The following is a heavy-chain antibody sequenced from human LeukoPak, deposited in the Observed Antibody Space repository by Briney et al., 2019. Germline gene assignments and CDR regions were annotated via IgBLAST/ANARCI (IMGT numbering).Heavy chain of an antibody. J-gene: IGHJ4*02. Sequence: SQTLSLTCTVSGGSISSGGYYWSWIRQPPGKGLEWIGYIYHSGSTYYNPSLKSRVTISVDRSKNQFSLKLSSVTAADTAVYYCARARVLLWFGEPTLWYFDYWGQGTLVTVSS. CDR3: ARARVLLWFGEPTLWYFDY. CDR2: IYHSGST. V-gene: IGHV4-30-2*01. CDR1: GGSISSGGYY. D-gene: IGHD3-10*01.